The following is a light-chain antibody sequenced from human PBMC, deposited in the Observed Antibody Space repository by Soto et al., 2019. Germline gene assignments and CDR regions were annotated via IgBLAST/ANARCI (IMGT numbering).Light chain of an antibody. CDR1: QSVSSY. CDR3: QQRSNWPLT. J-gene: IGKJ1*01. CDR2: DAS. Sequence: EIVLTQSPATLSLSPGDRATLSCRASQSVSSYFAWYQQRPGQAPRLLIYDASNRATGIPARFSGSGSGTDFTRTISSLEPEDVAVYCCQQRSNWPLTFGQGTKVDIK. V-gene: IGKV3-11*01.